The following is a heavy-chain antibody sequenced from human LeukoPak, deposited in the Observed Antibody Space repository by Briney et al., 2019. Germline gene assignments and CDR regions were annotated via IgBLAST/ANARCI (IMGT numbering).Heavy chain of an antibody. D-gene: IGHD6-19*01. J-gene: IGHJ4*02. V-gene: IGHV3-30*02. Sequence: PGGSLRLSCAASGFTFSSYGMHWVRQAPGKGLEWVAFIRYDGSNKYYADSVKGRFIISRDNSKNTLYLQMNSLRAEDTAVYYCAKDRVIIAVAGGLDYWGQGTLVTVSS. CDR1: GFTFSSYG. CDR2: IRYDGSNK. CDR3: AKDRVIIAVAGGLDY.